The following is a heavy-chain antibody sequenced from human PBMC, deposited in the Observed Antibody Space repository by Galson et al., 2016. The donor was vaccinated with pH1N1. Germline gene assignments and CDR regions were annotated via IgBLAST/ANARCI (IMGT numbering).Heavy chain of an antibody. CDR3: ARGDWSYADTYYNGMDV. V-gene: IGHV3-30-3*01. D-gene: IGHD3-16*01. J-gene: IGHJ6*02. CDR2: ISYNGNDQ. CDR1: GFSFDTYA. Sequence: SLRLSCAASGFSFDTYAMHWVRQAPGKGLEWVAFISYNGNDQSYADSLKGRFTISRDNSKNTLYLQVNSLRTEDTAVFYCARGDWSYADTYYNGMDVWGQGTTVTVSS.